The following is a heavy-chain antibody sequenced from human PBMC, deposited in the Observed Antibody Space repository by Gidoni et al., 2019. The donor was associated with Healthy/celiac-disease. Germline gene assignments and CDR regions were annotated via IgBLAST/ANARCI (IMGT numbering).Heavy chain of an antibody. J-gene: IGHJ4*02. Sequence: QVQLVESGGGVVQPGRSLRLSCAASGFTYSSYGMPWVRQAPGKGLEWVALISYDGSYKYYADSVKGRFTISRDNSKNTLYLQMNSLRAEDTAVYYCGCGELDHWGQGTLVTVSS. CDR1: GFTYSSYG. D-gene: IGHD2-21*01. CDR3: GCGELDH. CDR2: ISYDGSYK. V-gene: IGHV3-30*03.